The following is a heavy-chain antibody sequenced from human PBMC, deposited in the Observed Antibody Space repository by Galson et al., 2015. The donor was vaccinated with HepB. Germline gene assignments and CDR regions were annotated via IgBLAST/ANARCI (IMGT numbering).Heavy chain of an antibody. CDR2: INPKSGGT. D-gene: IGHD6-19*01. V-gene: IGHV1-2*06. Sequence: SVKVSCKASGYTFTGYYMHWVRQAPGQGLEWMGRINPKSGGTNYARKFQGRVTMTRDTSISTAYMELSRLRSDDTAVYYCARETRIAVAGTVEPNFDYWGQGTPVTVSS. CDR1: GYTFTGYY. J-gene: IGHJ4*02. CDR3: ARETRIAVAGTVEPNFDY.